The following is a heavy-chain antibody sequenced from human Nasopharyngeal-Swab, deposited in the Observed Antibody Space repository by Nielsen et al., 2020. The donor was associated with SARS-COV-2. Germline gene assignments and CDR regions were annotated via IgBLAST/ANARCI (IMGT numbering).Heavy chain of an antibody. V-gene: IGHV3-69-1*01. D-gene: IGHD3-22*01. Sequence: WIRQPPGKGLQWIPYITSGNSVQYADSVRGRFTISRDNAKNSLYLQMNSLRAEDTAVYYCASDPYYDTSDDAFDIWGQGTMVTVSS. J-gene: IGHJ3*02. CDR3: ASDPYYDTSDDAFDI. CDR2: ITSGNSV.